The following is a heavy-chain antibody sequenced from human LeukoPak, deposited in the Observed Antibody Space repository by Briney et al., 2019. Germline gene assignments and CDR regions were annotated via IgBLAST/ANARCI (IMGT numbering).Heavy chain of an antibody. D-gene: IGHD2-15*01. CDR1: GFTFSSYG. V-gene: IGHV3-30*18. Sequence: GRSLRLSCAASGFTFSSYGMHWVRQAPGKGLEWVAVISYDGSNKYYADSVKGRFTISRDSSKNTLYLQMNSLRAEDTAVYYCAKGGSGYCSGGSCRAYYYGMDVWGQGTTVTVSS. CDR3: AKGGSGYCSGGSCRAYYYGMDV. CDR2: ISYDGSNK. J-gene: IGHJ6*02.